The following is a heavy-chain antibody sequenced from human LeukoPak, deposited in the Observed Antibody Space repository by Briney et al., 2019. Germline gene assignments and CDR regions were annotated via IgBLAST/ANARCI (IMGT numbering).Heavy chain of an antibody. Sequence: GASVKVSCKASGYIFTHYYMYWVRQAPGQGLEWMGWINPNSGGTNYAQNFQGRVTMTRDTSISTAYMESSRLRSDDTALYYCARGSGDYWGQGTLVTVSS. CDR3: ARGSGDY. V-gene: IGHV1-2*02. J-gene: IGHJ4*02. CDR2: INPNSGGT. D-gene: IGHD7-27*01. CDR1: GYIFTHYY.